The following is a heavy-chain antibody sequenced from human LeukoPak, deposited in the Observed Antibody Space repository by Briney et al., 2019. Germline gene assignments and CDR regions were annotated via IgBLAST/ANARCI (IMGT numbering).Heavy chain of an antibody. V-gene: IGHV3-23*01. Sequence: GGSLRLSCAASGFTFSSYAMSWVRQAPGKGLEWVSAISGSGGGTYYADSVKGRFTIPRDNSKNTLYLRMNSLRAEDTAVYYCAKDDYGGNSELWGQGTLVTVSS. J-gene: IGHJ4*02. CDR2: ISGSGGGT. D-gene: IGHD4-23*01. CDR1: GFTFSSYA. CDR3: AKDDYGGNSEL.